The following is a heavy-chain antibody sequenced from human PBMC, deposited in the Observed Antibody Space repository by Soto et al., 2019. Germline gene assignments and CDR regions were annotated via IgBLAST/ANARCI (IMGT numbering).Heavy chain of an antibody. J-gene: IGHJ4*02. V-gene: IGHV4-4*02. Sequence: SETLSLTCAVSGGSISSSNWWSWVRQPPGKGLEWIGEIYHSGSTNYNPSLKSRVTISVDKSKNQFSLKLSSVTAADTAVYYCARLGIYSSSWYYFDYWGQGTLVTVSS. D-gene: IGHD6-13*01. CDR1: GGSISSSNW. CDR3: ARLGIYSSSWYYFDY. CDR2: IYHSGST.